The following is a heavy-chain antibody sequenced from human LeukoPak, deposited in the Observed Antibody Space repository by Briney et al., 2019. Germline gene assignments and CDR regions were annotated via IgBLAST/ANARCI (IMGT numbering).Heavy chain of an antibody. D-gene: IGHD2-15*01. Sequence: SETLSLTCTVSGGFISDYYWSWIRQPAGKGLEWIGHIYSSGSTYYNPSLKSRVTMSVDMSKNQFSLKLSSVTAADTAVYYCARDFPHGSGRYFYEGMDVWGQGTTVTVSS. V-gene: IGHV4-4*07. J-gene: IGHJ6*02. CDR2: IYSSGST. CDR1: GGFISDYY. CDR3: ARDFPHGSGRYFYEGMDV.